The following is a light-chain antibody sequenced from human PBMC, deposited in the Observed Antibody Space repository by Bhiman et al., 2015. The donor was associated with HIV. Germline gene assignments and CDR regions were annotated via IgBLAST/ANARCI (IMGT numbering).Light chain of an antibody. CDR3: HSYDTSLSGYV. J-gene: IGLJ1*01. CDR1: SSNIGTDSG. Sequence: QSVLTQPPSVSGAPDQRVTISCTGSSSNIGTDSGVHWYQQIPGEAPKLIIYDNTQRPSGVPDRFSASKSGTSASLAITGLQAEDEADYYCHSYDTSLSGYVFGTGTKVTTL. V-gene: IGLV1-40*01. CDR2: DNT.